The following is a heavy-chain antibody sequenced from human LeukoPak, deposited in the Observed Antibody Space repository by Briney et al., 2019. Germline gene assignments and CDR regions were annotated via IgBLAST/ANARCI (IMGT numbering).Heavy chain of an antibody. V-gene: IGHV3-48*03. D-gene: IGHD3-9*01. CDR2: ISSSGSTI. J-gene: IGHJ6*03. CDR3: ARESRGYDILTGKYHRGYYSYYMDV. CDR1: GFTFSSYE. Sequence: PGGSLRLSCAASGFTFSSYEMNWVRQAPGKGLEWVSYISSSGSTIYYADSVKGRFTISRDNAKNSLYLQMNSLRAEDTAVYYCARESRGYDILTGKYHRGYYSYYMDVWGKGTTVTGSS.